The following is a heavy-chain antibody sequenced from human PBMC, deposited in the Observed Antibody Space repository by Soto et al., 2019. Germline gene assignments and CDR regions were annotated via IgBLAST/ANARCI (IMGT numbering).Heavy chain of an antibody. CDR2: ISSGGTTI. J-gene: IGHJ4*02. V-gene: IGHV3-11*01. CDR3: ARVASSRNLDY. CDR1: GFIFSDYY. Sequence: QVQLVESGGGLVKPGGSLRLSCAASGFIFSDYYMTWIRQAPGKGLEWVSYISSGGTTIYYTDSVKGRFTISRDNAKNSLYLQMNSLRAEDTGVYYCARVASSRNLDYWGQGTLVTVSS. D-gene: IGHD6-13*01.